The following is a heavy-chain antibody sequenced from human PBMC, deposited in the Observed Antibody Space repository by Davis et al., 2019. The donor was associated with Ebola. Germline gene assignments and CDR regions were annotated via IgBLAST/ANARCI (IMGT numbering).Heavy chain of an antibody. CDR2: IYYSGST. CDR1: GGSVTSNTFY. D-gene: IGHD6-19*01. Sequence: PSETLSLTCTVSGGSVTSNTFYWSWIRQPPGKGLEWIGSIYYSGSTNYNPSLKNRVTISVDTSKNQFSLKLSSVTAADTAVYFCARVVGSSGWTGYYYYYGMDVWGQGTTVTVSS. CDR3: ARVVGSSGWTGYYYYYGMDV. J-gene: IGHJ6*02. V-gene: IGHV4-61*01.